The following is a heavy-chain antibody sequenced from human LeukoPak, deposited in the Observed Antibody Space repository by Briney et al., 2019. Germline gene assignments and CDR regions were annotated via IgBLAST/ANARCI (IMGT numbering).Heavy chain of an antibody. CDR2: IYYTGTT. V-gene: IGHV4-59*01. CDR1: GDSISSSY. J-gene: IGHJ5*02. CDR3: ARGFYDSSGYSNCFDP. D-gene: IGHD3-22*01. Sequence: SETLSLTCTVSGDSISSSYWSWIRQPPGKTLEWIGYIYYTGTTNYNPSPKSRVTMSIDTSKNQFSLNLNSATAADTAVYYCARGFYDSSGYSNCFDPWGQGTLVTVSS.